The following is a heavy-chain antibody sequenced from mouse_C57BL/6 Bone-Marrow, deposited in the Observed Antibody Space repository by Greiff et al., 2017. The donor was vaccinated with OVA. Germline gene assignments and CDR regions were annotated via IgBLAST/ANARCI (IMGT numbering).Heavy chain of an antibody. Sequence: VKLMESGPGLVAPSQSLSITCTVSGFSLTSYAISWVRQPPGKGLEWLGVIWTGGGTNYNSALKSRLSISKDNSKSQVFLKMNSLQTDDTARYYCARKAGYGNYLYAMDYWGQGTSVTVSS. D-gene: IGHD2-1*01. V-gene: IGHV2-9-1*01. J-gene: IGHJ4*01. CDR1: GFSLTSYA. CDR3: ARKAGYGNYLYAMDY. CDR2: IWTGGGT.